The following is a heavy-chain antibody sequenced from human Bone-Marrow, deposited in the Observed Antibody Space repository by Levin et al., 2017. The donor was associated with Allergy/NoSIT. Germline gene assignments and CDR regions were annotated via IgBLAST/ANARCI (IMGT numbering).Heavy chain of an antibody. CDR3: ARDVATFEYSTSSFGMDV. J-gene: IGHJ6*02. CDR2: ISFDGSNT. Sequence: QAGGSLRLSCAASGFTFSRHAVHWVRQAPGKGLEWVAVISFDGSNTYYADSVKGRFTISRDNSKNTLFLQMNSLRAEDTAVYYCARDVATFEYSTSSFGMDVWGQGTTVTVSS. D-gene: IGHD6-6*01. CDR1: GFTFSRHA. V-gene: IGHV3-30-3*01.